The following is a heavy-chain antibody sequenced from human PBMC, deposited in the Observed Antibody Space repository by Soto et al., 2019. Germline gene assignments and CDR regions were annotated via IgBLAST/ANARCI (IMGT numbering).Heavy chain of an antibody. V-gene: IGHV4-39*01. CDR2: IYYSGSI. Sequence: QLQLQESGPGLVKPSETLSLTCSVSGGSISSSSYYWGWIRQPPGKGLEWIGSIYYSGSIYYNPSLKSRVTISVDTSKNQCYLKLSSVTAAETAVYYCARQSSGWYNWFDPWGQGTLVTVSS. CDR3: ARQSSGWYNWFDP. CDR1: GGSISSSSYY. D-gene: IGHD6-19*01. J-gene: IGHJ5*02.